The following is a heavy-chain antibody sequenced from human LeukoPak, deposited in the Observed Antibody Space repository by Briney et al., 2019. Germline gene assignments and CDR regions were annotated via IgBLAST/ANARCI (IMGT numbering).Heavy chain of an antibody. D-gene: IGHD6-6*01. CDR2: IYYSART. CDR1: GGSFSDYY. V-gene: IGHV4-34*01. Sequence: SETLSLTCDVYGGSFSDYYWSWIRQSPGKGLECIGSIYYSARTYYNPSLKSRVTISVDTSKNQFSLKLSSVTAADTAVYYCARVGYSSSIDYWGQGTLVTVSS. CDR3: ARVGYSSSIDY. J-gene: IGHJ4*02.